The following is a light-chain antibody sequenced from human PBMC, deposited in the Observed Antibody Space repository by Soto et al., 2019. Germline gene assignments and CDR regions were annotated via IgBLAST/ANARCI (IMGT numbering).Light chain of an antibody. CDR1: SSDVGGYNY. V-gene: IGLV2-11*01. J-gene: IGLJ1*01. CDR2: DVS. CDR3: CSYAGSYTLVV. Sequence: SVLTQPRSVSGSPGQSVTISCTGTSSDVGGYNYVSWYQQHPGKAPKLMIYDVSKRPSGVPDRFSGSKSGNTASLTISGLQAEDEADYYCCSYAGSYTLVVFGTGTKVTVL.